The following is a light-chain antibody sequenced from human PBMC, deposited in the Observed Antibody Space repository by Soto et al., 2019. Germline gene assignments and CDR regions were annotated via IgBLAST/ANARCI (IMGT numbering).Light chain of an antibody. CDR3: AACDDSLNGYV. V-gene: IGLV1-44*01. CDR1: SSNIAPNT. Sequence: QSVLTQPPSASGTPGQRVTISCSGSSSNIAPNTVNWYQHLPGAAPQLLIFANDRRPSGVPDRFSGSRSGTSASLAISGLQSEDEADYYCAACDDSLNGYVFGTGTKVTVL. J-gene: IGLJ1*01. CDR2: AND.